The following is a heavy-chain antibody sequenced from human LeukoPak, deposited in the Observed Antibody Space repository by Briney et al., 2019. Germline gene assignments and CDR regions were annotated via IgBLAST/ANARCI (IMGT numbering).Heavy chain of an antibody. J-gene: IGHJ5*02. CDR1: GGTFSSYA. CDR2: IISIFGTA. Sequence: GASVKVSCKASGGTFSSYAISWVRQAPGQGLEWMGGIISIFGTANYAQKFQGRVTITTDESTSTAYMELSSLRSEDTAVYYFSRDNYAGGNWFDPWGQGTLVTVSS. CDR3: SRDNYAGGNWFDP. V-gene: IGHV1-69*05. D-gene: IGHD1-7*01.